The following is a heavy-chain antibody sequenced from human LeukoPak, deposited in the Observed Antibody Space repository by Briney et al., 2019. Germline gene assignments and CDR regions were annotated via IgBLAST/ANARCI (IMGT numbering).Heavy chain of an antibody. Sequence: PSETLSLTCTVSGGSISSYYWSWIRQPPGKGLEWIVYIYYSGSTNYNPSLKSRVTISVDTSKNQFSLKLSSVTAADTAVYYCARHRGYSNYFDYWGQGTLVTVSS. J-gene: IGHJ4*02. V-gene: IGHV4-59*08. CDR3: ARHRGYSNYFDY. CDR1: GGSISSYY. D-gene: IGHD4-11*01. CDR2: IYYSGST.